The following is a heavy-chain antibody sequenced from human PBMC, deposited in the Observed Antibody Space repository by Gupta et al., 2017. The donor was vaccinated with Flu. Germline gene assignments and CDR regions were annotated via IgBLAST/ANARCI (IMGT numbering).Heavy chain of an antibody. V-gene: IGHV2-5*02. J-gene: IGHJ5*02. CDR2: IYWDDDK. Sequence: GWIRQPPGKALEWLALIYWDDDKRYSPSLKSRLTITKDTSKNQVVLTVTNMDPVDTATYYCAHIGPTYYGSGSYTSSFDPWGQGTLVTVSS. CDR3: AHIGPTYYGSGSYTSSFDP. D-gene: IGHD3-10*01.